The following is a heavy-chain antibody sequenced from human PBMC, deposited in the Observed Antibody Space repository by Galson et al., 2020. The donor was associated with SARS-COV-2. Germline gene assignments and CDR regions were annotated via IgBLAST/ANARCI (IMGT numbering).Heavy chain of an antibody. J-gene: IGHJ6*02. CDR2: VYYSGRT. D-gene: IGHD6-19*01. Sequence: PSETLSLTCTVSGGSIRSSIYYWGWIRQPPGKGLEWIGSVYYSGRTSYNPSLKRRVTIDVDTSNNQFSLRLSSVTAADTAVYYCARHPASGVAGEYGMDVWGQGTTVTVSS. CDR1: GGSIRSSIYY. CDR3: ARHPASGVAGEYGMDV. V-gene: IGHV4-39*01.